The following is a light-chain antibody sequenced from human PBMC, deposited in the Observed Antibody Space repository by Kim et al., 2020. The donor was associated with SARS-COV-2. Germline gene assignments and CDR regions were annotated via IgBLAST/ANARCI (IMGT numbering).Light chain of an antibody. J-gene: IGLJ3*02. V-gene: IGLV1-51*01. CDR1: SSNIGNNY. CDR2: DND. Sequence: QSVLTQPPSVSAAPGQKVTISCSGSSSNIGNNYVSWYQHLPGTAPRLLIYDNDKRPSGIPDRFSDSKSGTSATLGITGLQTGDEADYYCGTWDNSLRAVVFGGGTQLTVL. CDR3: GTWDNSLRAVV.